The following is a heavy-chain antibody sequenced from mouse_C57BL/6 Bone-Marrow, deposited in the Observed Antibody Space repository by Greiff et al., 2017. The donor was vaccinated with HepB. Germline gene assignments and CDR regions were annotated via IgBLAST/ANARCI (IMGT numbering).Heavy chain of an antibody. J-gene: IGHJ3*01. CDR1: GFTFSDYY. V-gene: IGHV5-12*01. CDR2: ISNGGGST. Sequence: EVQGVESGGGLVQPGGSLKLSCAASGFTFSDYYMYWVRQTPEKRLEWVAYISNGGGSTYYPDTVKGRFTISRDNAKNTLYLQMSRLKSEDTAMYYCERHENGGFAYWCRGTLVTVTA. CDR3: ERHENGGFAY.